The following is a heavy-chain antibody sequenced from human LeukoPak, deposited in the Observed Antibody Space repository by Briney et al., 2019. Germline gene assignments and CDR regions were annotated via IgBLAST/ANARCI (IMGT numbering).Heavy chain of an antibody. J-gene: IGHJ4*02. CDR1: GFTFSSYA. Sequence: GGSLRLSCAASGFTFSSYAMDWVRQAPGKGLEWVSSISSSSTYIYYADSMKGRFTISRDNAKNPLFLQMNSLRAEDTAVYYCARVDDFGYSYGSGFWGQGTLITVSS. V-gene: IGHV3-21*01. CDR3: ARVDDFGYSYGSGF. CDR2: ISSSSTYI. D-gene: IGHD5-18*01.